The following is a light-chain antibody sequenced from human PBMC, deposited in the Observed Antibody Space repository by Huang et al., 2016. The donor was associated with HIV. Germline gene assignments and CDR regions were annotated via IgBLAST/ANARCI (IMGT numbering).Light chain of an antibody. CDR1: QSINTY. Sequence: DIQMTQSPSSLSASVGDRVTIPCRASQSINTYLNWFQQKPGKAPKVLISAASTLQSGVPSRFSGGGSGTHFTLTITSLQPEDFATYYCQQTYTGVTFGQGTKVEIK. J-gene: IGKJ1*01. CDR3: QQTYTGVT. V-gene: IGKV1-39*01. CDR2: AAS.